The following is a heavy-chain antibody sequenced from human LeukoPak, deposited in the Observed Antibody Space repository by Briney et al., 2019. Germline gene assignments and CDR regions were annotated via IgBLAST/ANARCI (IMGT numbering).Heavy chain of an antibody. J-gene: IGHJ4*02. V-gene: IGHV1-8*01. CDR3: ARGYSPTIRTTGNDY. Sequence: ASVNVSCRASGYTFTSHDINWVRLATGQGLEWMGWMNPDSGNTGFAQKFQGRVTMGRDTSINTAYMELHSLTSEDTAVYYCARGYSPTIRTTGNDYWGQGTLVTVSS. D-gene: IGHD1-1*01. CDR1: GYTFTSHD. CDR2: MNPDSGNT.